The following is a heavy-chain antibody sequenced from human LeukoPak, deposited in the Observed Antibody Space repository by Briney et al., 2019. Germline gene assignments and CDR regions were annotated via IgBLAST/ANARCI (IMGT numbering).Heavy chain of an antibody. CDR3: AIEHIVVVTAINDDAFDI. CDR1: GFTFSSYA. Sequence: PGGSLRLSCAASGFTFSSYAMSWVREAPGKGLEWVSAISGSGGSTYYADSVKGRFTISRDNSKNTLYLQMNSLRAEDTAVYYCAIEHIVVVTAINDDAFDIWGQGTMVTVSS. J-gene: IGHJ3*02. V-gene: IGHV3-23*01. D-gene: IGHD2-21*02. CDR2: ISGSGGST.